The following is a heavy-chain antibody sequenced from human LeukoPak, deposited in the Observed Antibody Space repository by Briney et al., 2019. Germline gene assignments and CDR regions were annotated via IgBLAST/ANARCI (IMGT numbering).Heavy chain of an antibody. V-gene: IGHV6-1*01. D-gene: IGHD2-15*01. CDR1: GDSVSSNSAA. J-gene: IGHJ5*02. CDR3: VRGPQYCSGGSCYTNWFDP. CDR2: TYYRSKWYN. Sequence: SQTLSLTCAISGDSVSSNSAAWNWIRQSPSRGLEWLGRTYYRSKWYNDYAVSVKSRITINPDTSKNQFSLQLNSVTPEDTAVYYCVRGPQYCSGGSCYTNWFDPWGQGTLVTVSS.